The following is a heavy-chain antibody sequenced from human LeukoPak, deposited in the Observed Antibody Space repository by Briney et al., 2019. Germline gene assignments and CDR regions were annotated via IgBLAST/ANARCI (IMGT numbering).Heavy chain of an antibody. Sequence: GGSLRLSCAASGFSVSSNYMNWVRQAPGKGLEWVSIIYSDGSTDYADSVKGRFTISRDNSKNTLSLQMNSLRAEDTAVYYCARDLGRTMINWGQGTLVTVSS. V-gene: IGHV3-53*01. CDR1: GFSVSSNY. CDR2: IYSDGST. J-gene: IGHJ4*02. D-gene: IGHD3-22*01. CDR3: ARDLGRTMIN.